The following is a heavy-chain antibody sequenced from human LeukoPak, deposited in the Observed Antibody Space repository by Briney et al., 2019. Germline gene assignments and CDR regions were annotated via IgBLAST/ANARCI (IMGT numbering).Heavy chain of an antibody. Sequence: GASLRLSCAASGFTFSDYYMSWIRQPPGKGLEWVSYISSSGSTIYYADSVKGRFTISRDNAKNSLYLQMNSLRAEDTAVYYCARDHCSSTSCYIGYWGQGTLVTVSS. V-gene: IGHV3-11*01. J-gene: IGHJ4*02. CDR3: ARDHCSSTSCYIGY. CDR1: GFTFSDYY. CDR2: ISSSGSTI. D-gene: IGHD2-2*02.